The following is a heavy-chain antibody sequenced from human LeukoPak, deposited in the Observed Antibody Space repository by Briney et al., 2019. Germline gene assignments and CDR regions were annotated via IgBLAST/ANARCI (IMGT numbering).Heavy chain of an antibody. Sequence: GGSLRLSCAASGFTFSSYGMHWVRQAPGKGLEWVALVSYDGGSKYYADSVKGRITISRDNSKNTLHLQMNSLRTEDTAVYYCAKSEGYYDSSGYYYVWGQGTLVTVSS. D-gene: IGHD3-22*01. J-gene: IGHJ4*02. V-gene: IGHV3-30*18. CDR1: GFTFSSYG. CDR2: VSYDGGSK. CDR3: AKSEGYYDSSGYYYV.